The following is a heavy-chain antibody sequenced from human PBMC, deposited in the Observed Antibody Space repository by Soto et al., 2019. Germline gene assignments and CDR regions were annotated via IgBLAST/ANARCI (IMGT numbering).Heavy chain of an antibody. V-gene: IGHV4-59*01. CDR2: IYYSGST. D-gene: IGHD6-19*01. CDR1: GGSISSYY. Sequence: QVQLQESGPGLVKPSETLSLTCTVSGGSISSYYWSWIRQPPGKGLEWIGYIYYSGSTNYNPSLKSRVTISVDTSKNQFSLTLSSVTAADPAVYYCASLSSGWSCPRDYWGQGTLVTVSS. CDR3: ASLSSGWSCPRDY. J-gene: IGHJ4*02.